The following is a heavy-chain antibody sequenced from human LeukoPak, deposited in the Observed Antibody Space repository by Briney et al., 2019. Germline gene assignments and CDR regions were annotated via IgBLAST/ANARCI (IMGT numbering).Heavy chain of an antibody. J-gene: IGHJ3*01. CDR1: GGSISSSTYY. Sequence: PSETLSLTCTVSGGSISSSTYYWVWIRQPPGKGLEWIATIYYSGITHYNPSLKSRVTISVDTSNNQFSLTLSSVTAADTAVYYCARHSDYVGDSSLDTDAFDVWGRGTMVTVSS. D-gene: IGHD4-23*01. CDR2: IYYSGIT. V-gene: IGHV4-39*01. CDR3: ARHSDYVGDSSLDTDAFDV.